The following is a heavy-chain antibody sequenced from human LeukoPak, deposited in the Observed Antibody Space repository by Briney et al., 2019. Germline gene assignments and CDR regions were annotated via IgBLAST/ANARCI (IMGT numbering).Heavy chain of an antibody. V-gene: IGHV3-74*01. CDR2: INEDGSTT. CDR3: TTDTFGARDS. J-gene: IGHJ4*02. Sequence: GGSLRLSCAASGYTFSRYWMHWVRQGPGKGLVWVSRINEDGSTTSYAESVRGRFTISRDNAKNTLYLQMNSLRAEDAAVYYCTTDTFGARDSWGQGTLVTVSS. D-gene: IGHD3-10*01. CDR1: GYTFSRYW.